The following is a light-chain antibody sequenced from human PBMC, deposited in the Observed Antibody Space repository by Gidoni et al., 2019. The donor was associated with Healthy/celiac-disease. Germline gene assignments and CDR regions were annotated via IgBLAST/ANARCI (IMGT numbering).Light chain of an antibody. Sequence: EIVMTQSPATLSVSPWERATLSCRASQSVSSNLAWYQQKPGQAPRLLIYGASTRATGIPARFSGSGSGTEFTLTISSLQYEDFAVYYCQQYNNWPPFTFGPGTKVDIK. CDR2: GAS. CDR3: QQYNNWPPFT. V-gene: IGKV3-15*01. CDR1: QSVSSN. J-gene: IGKJ3*01.